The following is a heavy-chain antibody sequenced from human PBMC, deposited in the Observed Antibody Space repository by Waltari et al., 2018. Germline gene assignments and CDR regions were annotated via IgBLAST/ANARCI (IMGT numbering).Heavy chain of an antibody. V-gene: IGHV3-7*01. D-gene: IGHD1-1*01. CDR3: ARGVATGTTNYYYYGMDV. J-gene: IGHJ6*02. Sequence: EVQLVESGGGLVQPGGSLRLSCAASGFTFSSYWMRWVRQAPGKGLEWVANIKQDGSEKYYVDSVKGRFTISRDNAKNSLYLQMNSLRAEDTAVYYCARGVATGTTNYYYYGMDVWGQGTTVTVSS. CDR2: IKQDGSEK. CDR1: GFTFSSYW.